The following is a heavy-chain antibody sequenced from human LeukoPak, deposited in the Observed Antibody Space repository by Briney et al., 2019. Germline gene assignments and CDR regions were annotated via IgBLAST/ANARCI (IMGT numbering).Heavy chain of an antibody. CDR3: ARTDSGNNWFDP. Sequence: SVKVSCKASGGTFHSYAISRLRQAPGPGLEWMGRIIPIFGIANYAQKFQPRVTITADKSTSTAYMELSSLRSEDTAVYYCARTDSGNNWFDPWGQGTLVTVSS. D-gene: IGHD1-26*01. CDR1: GGTFHSYA. CDR2: IIPIFGIA. J-gene: IGHJ5*02. V-gene: IGHV1-69*04.